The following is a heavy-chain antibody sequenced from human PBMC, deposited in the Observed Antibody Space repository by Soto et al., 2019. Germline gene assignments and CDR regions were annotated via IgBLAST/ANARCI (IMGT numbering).Heavy chain of an antibody. Sequence: QVQLVQSGAEVKKPGASVKVSCKASGYTFTSYNIHWVRQAPGQGLEWVGMINPRGFFTTYAQKFRGRVTMTGDTSTSVVYMALTNLRSEATAMYYCARAARRFGELFWFDPWGQGTLVFVAS. V-gene: IGHV1-46*01. CDR2: INPRGFFT. CDR3: ARAARRFGELFWFDP. CDR1: GYTFTSYN. J-gene: IGHJ5*02. D-gene: IGHD3-10*01.